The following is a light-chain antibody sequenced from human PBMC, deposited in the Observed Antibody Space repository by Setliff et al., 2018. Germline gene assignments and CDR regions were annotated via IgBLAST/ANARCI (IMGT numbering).Light chain of an antibody. J-gene: IGLJ1*01. Sequence: QSALTQPASVSGSPGQSITISCTGTSSDVGGYNYVSWYQQHPGKAPKLMIYEVSNRPSGVSNRFSGSKSGNTASLTISGLRAEDEADYYCTSYTSSSTLDVSGTGTKVTVL. CDR2: EVS. CDR1: SSDVGGYNY. CDR3: TSYTSSSTLDV. V-gene: IGLV2-14*01.